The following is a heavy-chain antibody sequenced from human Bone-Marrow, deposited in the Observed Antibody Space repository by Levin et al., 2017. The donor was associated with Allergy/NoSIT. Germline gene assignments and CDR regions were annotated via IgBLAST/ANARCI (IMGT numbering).Heavy chain of an antibody. CDR1: GGTFSSYT. Sequence: KISCKASGGTFSSYTIGWVRQAPGQGLEWMGRIISLFAKTDYAEDFQGRVTITADSSTNTAHMELSGLTSEDTAVYYCARLTIDYTDNSGYYEALDSWGQGTLVTVSS. CDR3: ARLTIDYTDNSGYYEALDS. D-gene: IGHD3-22*01. J-gene: IGHJ4*02. CDR2: IISLFAKT. V-gene: IGHV1-69*02.